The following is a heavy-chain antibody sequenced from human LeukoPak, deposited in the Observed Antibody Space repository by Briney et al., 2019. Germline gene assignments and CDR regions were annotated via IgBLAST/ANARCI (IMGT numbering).Heavy chain of an antibody. CDR2: TYYRSKWYN. V-gene: IGHV6-1*01. D-gene: IGHD3-10*01. Sequence: SQTLSLTCAISGDSVSSNSAAWNWIRQSPSRGLEWLGRTYYRSKWYNDYAVSVKSRITINPDTSKNQFSLQLNSVTPEDTAVYYCARHTMVRGPDLYYYYYGMDVWGQGTTVTVSS. J-gene: IGHJ6*02. CDR3: ARHTMVRGPDLYYYYYGMDV. CDR1: GDSVSSNSAA.